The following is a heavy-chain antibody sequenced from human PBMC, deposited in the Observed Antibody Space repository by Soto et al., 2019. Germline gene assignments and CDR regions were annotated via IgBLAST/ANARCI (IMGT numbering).Heavy chain of an antibody. D-gene: IGHD2-2*01. CDR3: ARNPDIVVVPAAFHGMDV. CDR1: GYTFTSYD. J-gene: IGHJ6*02. V-gene: IGHV1-8*01. Sequence: GASVKVSCKASGYTFTSYDINWVRQATEQGLEWMGWMNPNSGNTGYAQKFQGRVTMTRNTSISTAYMELSSLRSEDTAVYYCARNPDIVVVPAAFHGMDVWGQGTTVTVSS. CDR2: MNPNSGNT.